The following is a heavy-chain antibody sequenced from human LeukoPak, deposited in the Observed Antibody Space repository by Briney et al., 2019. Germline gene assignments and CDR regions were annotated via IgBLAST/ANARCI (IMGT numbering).Heavy chain of an antibody. CDR3: ARGAVRYSGYGYFDY. D-gene: IGHD5-12*01. Sequence: ASVKVSCKASGYTFTGYYMHRVRQAPGQGLEWVGWINPNSGGTNYAQKFQGRVTMTRDTSISTAYMELSRLRSDDTAVYYCARGAVRYSGYGYFDYWGQGTLVTVSS. V-gene: IGHV1-2*02. J-gene: IGHJ4*02. CDR1: GYTFTGYY. CDR2: INPNSGGT.